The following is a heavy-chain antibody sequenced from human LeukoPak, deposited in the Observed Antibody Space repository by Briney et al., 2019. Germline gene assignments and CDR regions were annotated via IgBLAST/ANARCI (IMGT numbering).Heavy chain of an antibody. CDR1: GFTLSSHW. V-gene: IGHV3-7*01. CDR3: ARWEIRGSAHQLDY. D-gene: IGHD1-26*01. J-gene: IGHJ4*02. Sequence: GGSLRLSCAASGFTLSSHWMNWVRQAPGKGLEWVADIKQDGSEKYYEGSVKGRFTISRDNAKNSMYLQMNSLRAEDTAVYYCARWEIRGSAHQLDYWGRGTLVTVSS. CDR2: IKQDGSEK.